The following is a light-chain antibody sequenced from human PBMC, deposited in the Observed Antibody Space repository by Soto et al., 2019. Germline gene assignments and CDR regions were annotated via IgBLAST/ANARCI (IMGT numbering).Light chain of an antibody. CDR1: SSDIGGYNA. CDR3: NSFRVNHLYV. CDR2: EVT. Sequence: QAVLTHPASVSGSPGQTITISCTGTSSDIGGYNAVCWYQHHPGKAPKLIIYEVTHRPAGISDRFSASKSGNTASLTISGLQAEDEADYYCNSFRVNHLYVFGTGTKVTVL. J-gene: IGLJ1*01. V-gene: IGLV2-14*01.